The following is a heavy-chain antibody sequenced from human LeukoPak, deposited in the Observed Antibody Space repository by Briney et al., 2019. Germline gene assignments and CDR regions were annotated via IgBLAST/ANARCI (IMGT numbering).Heavy chain of an antibody. Sequence: GGSLRLSCAASGFTFNNYVMHWVRQAPGKGLEWVAVMSIDGNLKFYADSVRGRFTISRDNSRNTLYLELNSLRVEDTAVYYCTRDPIMGVPDYFDYWGQGTMVAVSS. CDR3: TRDPIMGVPDYFDY. D-gene: IGHD1-26*01. J-gene: IGHJ4*02. CDR2: MSIDGNLK. CDR1: GFTFNNYV. V-gene: IGHV3-30*04.